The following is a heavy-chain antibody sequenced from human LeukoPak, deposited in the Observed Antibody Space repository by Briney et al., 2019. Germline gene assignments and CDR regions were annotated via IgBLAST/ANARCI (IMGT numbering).Heavy chain of an antibody. J-gene: IGHJ4*02. D-gene: IGHD5-18*01. Sequence: PGGSLRLSCAASGFTFSSYAMSWVRQAPGKGLEWVSAISGSGGSTYYADSVKGRFTISRDNSENTLYLQMNSLRAEDTAVYYCAKAPARSRIQLWTRVDYWGQGTLVTVSS. V-gene: IGHV3-23*01. CDR1: GFTFSSYA. CDR3: AKAPARSRIQLWTRVDY. CDR2: ISGSGGST.